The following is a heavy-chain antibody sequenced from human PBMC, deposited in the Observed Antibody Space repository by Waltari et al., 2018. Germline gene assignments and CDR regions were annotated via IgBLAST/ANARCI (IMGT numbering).Heavy chain of an antibody. CDR3: ARGGGSKRITMVRGALSFDY. CDR1: GGSFSGYY. D-gene: IGHD3-10*01. J-gene: IGHJ4*02. V-gene: IGHV4-34*01. CDR2: INHSGST. Sequence: QVQLQQWGAGLLKPSETLSLTCAVYGGSFSGYYWSGIPQPPGKGLEWIGEINHSGSTNYNPSLKSRVTISVDTSKNQFSLKLSSVTAADTAVYYCARGGGSKRITMVRGALSFDYWGQGTLVTVSS.